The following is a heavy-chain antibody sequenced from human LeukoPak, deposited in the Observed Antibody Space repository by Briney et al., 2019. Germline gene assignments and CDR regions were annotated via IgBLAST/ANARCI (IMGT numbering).Heavy chain of an antibody. Sequence: PGRSLRLSCAASGFTFSSYWMHWVRQAPGKGLAWVSGTNTDGSSTMYADSVKGRFTIARDNAKNTLYLQMNSLRAEDTAVYYCYGANAEHWGQGTLVAVSS. V-gene: IGHV3-74*03. D-gene: IGHD4-23*01. J-gene: IGHJ1*01. CDR2: TNTDGSST. CDR3: YGANAEH. CDR1: GFTFSSYW.